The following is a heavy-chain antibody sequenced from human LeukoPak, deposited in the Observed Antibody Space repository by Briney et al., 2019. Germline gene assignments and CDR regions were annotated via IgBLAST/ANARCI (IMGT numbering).Heavy chain of an antibody. J-gene: IGHJ4*02. CDR3: ARAQGALDY. CDR1: GFTITTYA. CDR2: IGGGGTE. Sequence: PPGGSLRLSCAASGFTITTYAVNWVRQAPGKGLEWVSGIGGGGTEYYADSVKGRFIISSDSSQNLVYLQMISLTVEDTAVYYCARAQGALDYWGQGTLVTVSS. D-gene: IGHD1-26*01. V-gene: IGHV3-23*01.